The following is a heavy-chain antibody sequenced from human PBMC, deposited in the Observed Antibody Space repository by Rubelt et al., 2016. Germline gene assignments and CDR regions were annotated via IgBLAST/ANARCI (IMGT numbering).Heavy chain of an antibody. CDR1: GYTFSSYP. J-gene: IGHJ6*02. D-gene: IGHD3-10*01. Sequence: KASGYTFSSYPLHWVRQAPGQRLEWMGRINAGDGNTKYSQKFQDRVTITRDTSASTAYMELNSLRSEDTAAYYCARDLWFGVSSIYYYGMDVWGQGTTVTVSS. V-gene: IGHV1-3*01. CDR2: INAGDGNT. CDR3: ARDLWFGVSSIYYYGMDV.